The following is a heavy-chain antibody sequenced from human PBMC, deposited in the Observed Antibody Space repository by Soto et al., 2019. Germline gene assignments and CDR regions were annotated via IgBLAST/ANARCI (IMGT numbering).Heavy chain of an antibody. V-gene: IGHV1-18*01. CDR3: ARAGTPIAS. CDR2: ISAYNGNT. J-gene: IGHJ4*02. CDR1: GYTFTNFG. D-gene: IGHD2-21*01. Sequence: QVQLGQSGAEVKKPGASVQVSCKASGYTFTNFGISWVRQAPGQVLEWMGGISAYNGNTNDAQNFQGRVTMTTDTPTSTAYMELRSLRSDDTAMYYCARAGTPIASGGQGTLVTVSS.